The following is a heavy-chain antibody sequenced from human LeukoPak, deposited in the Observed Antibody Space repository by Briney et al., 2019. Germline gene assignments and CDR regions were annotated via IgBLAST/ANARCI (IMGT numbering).Heavy chain of an antibody. J-gene: IGHJ4*02. CDR3: ASLRYFDWLLDYFDY. CDR2: ISSSSSYI. Sequence: GGSLRLSCAASGFTFSNFWMHWVRQAPGKGLEWVSSISSSSSYIYYADSVKGRFTISRDNAKNSLYLQMNSLRAEDTAVYYCASLRYFDWLLDYFDYWGQGTLVTVSS. D-gene: IGHD3-9*01. V-gene: IGHV3-21*01. CDR1: GFTFSNFW.